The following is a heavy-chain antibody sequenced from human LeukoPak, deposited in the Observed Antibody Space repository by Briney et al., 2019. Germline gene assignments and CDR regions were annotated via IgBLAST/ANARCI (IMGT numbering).Heavy chain of an antibody. Sequence: SVKVSCKASGGTFSSYAISWVRQAPGQGLEWMGGIIPIFGTANYAQKFQGRVTITADESTSTAYMELSSLRSEDTAVYYCARGPYDFWSGYSGTFDYWGQGTLVTVSS. J-gene: IGHJ4*02. CDR2: IIPIFGTA. V-gene: IGHV1-69*01. CDR3: ARGPYDFWSGYSGTFDY. D-gene: IGHD3-3*01. CDR1: GGTFSSYA.